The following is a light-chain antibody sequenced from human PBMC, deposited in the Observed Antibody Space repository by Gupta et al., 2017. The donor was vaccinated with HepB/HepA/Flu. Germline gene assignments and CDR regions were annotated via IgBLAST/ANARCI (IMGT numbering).Light chain of an antibody. Sequence: QSALTQPASVSGCPGQSITIACTGTSSDVGSYNLVSWYQQHPGKAPKLMIFEVSKRPSGASNRFSGSKSGNTASLTISGLQAEDEADYYCCSYAGSSPYVFGTGTKVTVL. CDR2: EVS. V-gene: IGLV2-23*02. CDR1: SSDVGSYNL. CDR3: CSYAGSSPYV. J-gene: IGLJ1*01.